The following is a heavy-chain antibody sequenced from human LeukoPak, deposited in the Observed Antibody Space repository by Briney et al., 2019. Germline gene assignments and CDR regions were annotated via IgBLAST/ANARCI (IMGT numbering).Heavy chain of an antibody. CDR1: GFTFSSYW. J-gene: IGHJ4*02. CDR2: IKQDGSEK. CDR3: ARAPGGYYYVFNY. D-gene: IGHD3-10*01. V-gene: IGHV3-7*01. Sequence: PGGSLRLPCAASGFTFSSYWMTWVRQAPGKGLEWVANIKQDGSEKYYVDSVKGRFTISRDNAKNSLYLQMNNLRADDTAVYHCARAPGGYYYVFNYWGQGTLVTVSS.